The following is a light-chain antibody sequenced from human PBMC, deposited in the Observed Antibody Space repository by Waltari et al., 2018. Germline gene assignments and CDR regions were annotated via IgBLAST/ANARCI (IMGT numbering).Light chain of an antibody. V-gene: IGKV3-20*01. CDR3: QQHGTLPAT. J-gene: IGKJ1*01. Sequence: EIVLTQSPVTASLSPGERVTLSCRASQSVGSSSLAWYQQKPGQAPRLVIYRASRRATGITDRFSGSGSGTDFSLTISRLEPEDFAVYYCQQHGTLPATFGQGTKVEIK. CDR1: QSVGSSS. CDR2: RAS.